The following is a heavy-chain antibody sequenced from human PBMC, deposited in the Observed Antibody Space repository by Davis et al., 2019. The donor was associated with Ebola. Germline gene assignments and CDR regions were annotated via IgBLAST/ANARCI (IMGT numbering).Heavy chain of an antibody. CDR1: GGSISSSSYY. Sequence: SETLSLTCTVSGGSISSSSYYWGWIRQPPGKGLEWIGEINHSGITDYNPSLQSRVTTSVDTSKNAFSLKMTSVTAADTAMYYCAKGPLVAFDWGQGTLVTVSS. CDR2: INHSGIT. V-gene: IGHV4-39*07. CDR3: AKGPLVAFD. J-gene: IGHJ4*02. D-gene: IGHD3-3*02.